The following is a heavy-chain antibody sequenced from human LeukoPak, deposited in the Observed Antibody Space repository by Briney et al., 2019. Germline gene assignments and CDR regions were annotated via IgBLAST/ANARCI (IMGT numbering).Heavy chain of an antibody. J-gene: IGHJ3*02. D-gene: IGHD5-18*01. CDR3: ARAAPNSYGRGENAFDI. Sequence: GGSLRLSCAASGFTFSSYWMHWVRQAPGKGLVWVSRINSDGSSTSYADSVKGRFTISRDNAKNTLYLQMNSLGAEDTAVYYCARAAPNSYGRGENAFDIWGQGTMVTVSS. V-gene: IGHV3-74*01. CDR2: INSDGSST. CDR1: GFTFSSYW.